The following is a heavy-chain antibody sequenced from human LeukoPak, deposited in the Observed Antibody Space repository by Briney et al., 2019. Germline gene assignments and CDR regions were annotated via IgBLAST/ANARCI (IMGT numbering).Heavy chain of an antibody. CDR2: IFPGDSET. Sequence: GESLKISCKVSGYFFDTYWIGWVRQMPGKGLEWMGNIFPGDSETRYSPSFQGQVTISADTSISNAYLQWSSLKASDTAIYYCARRSSAASDYWGQGTLVTVSS. J-gene: IGHJ4*02. D-gene: IGHD6-13*01. V-gene: IGHV5-51*01. CDR1: GYFFDTYW. CDR3: ARRSSAASDY.